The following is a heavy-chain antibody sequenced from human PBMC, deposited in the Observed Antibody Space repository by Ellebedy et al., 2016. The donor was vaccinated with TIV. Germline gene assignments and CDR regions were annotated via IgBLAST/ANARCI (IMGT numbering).Heavy chain of an antibody. Sequence: ASVKVSCKASGGTFSSYAISWVRQAPGQGLEWMGWISAYNGNTNYAQKLQGRVTMTTDTSTSTAYMELRSLRSDDTAVYYCARAWSRGYYDILTGEGEYWGQGTLVTVSS. D-gene: IGHD3-9*01. CDR2: ISAYNGNT. CDR3: ARAWSRGYYDILTGEGEY. J-gene: IGHJ4*02. V-gene: IGHV1-18*01. CDR1: GGTFSSYA.